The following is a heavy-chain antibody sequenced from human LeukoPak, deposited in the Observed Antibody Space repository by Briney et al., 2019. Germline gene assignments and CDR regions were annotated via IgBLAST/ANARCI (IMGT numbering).Heavy chain of an antibody. CDR1: GFTFSSYA. CDR3: ARSGLDY. Sequence: GGSLRLSCAASGFTFSSYAMSWVSQAPGKGLEWVSYISSSSSTIYYADSVKGRLTISRDNAKNSLYLQMNSLRAEDTAVYYCARSGLDYWGQGTVVTVSS. D-gene: IGHD3-10*01. J-gene: IGHJ4*02. V-gene: IGHV3-48*01. CDR2: ISSSSSTI.